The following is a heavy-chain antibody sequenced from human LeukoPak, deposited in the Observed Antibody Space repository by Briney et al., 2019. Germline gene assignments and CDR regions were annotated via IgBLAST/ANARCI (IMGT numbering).Heavy chain of an antibody. CDR2: INHSGST. Sequence: PSETLSLTCAVYGGSFSGYYWSWIRQPPGKGLEWIGEINHSGSTNYNPSLKSRVTISVDTSKNQFSLKLSSVTAADTAVYYCARGGGVVSWFDPWGQGTLVTVSS. D-gene: IGHD3-16*01. V-gene: IGHV4-34*01. CDR1: GGSFSGYY. CDR3: ARGGGVVSWFDP. J-gene: IGHJ5*02.